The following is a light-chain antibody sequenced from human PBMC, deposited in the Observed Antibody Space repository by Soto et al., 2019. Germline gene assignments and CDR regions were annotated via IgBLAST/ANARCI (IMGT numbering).Light chain of an antibody. V-gene: IGKV2-28*01. CDR2: LGS. CDR3: MQALQSPT. Sequence: DIVMTQSQLSLPVTPGEPASISCRSSQSLLHRNGYNYLDWYLQKPGQSPQLLIYLGSNRASGVPDRFSDSGSRTDFTLTISRVEAEDVGVYYCMQALQSPTFGGGTKVDIK. J-gene: IGKJ4*01. CDR1: QSLLHRNGYNY.